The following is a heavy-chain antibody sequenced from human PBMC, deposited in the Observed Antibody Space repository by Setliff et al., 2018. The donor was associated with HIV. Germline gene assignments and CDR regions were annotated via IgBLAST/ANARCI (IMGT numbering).Heavy chain of an antibody. D-gene: IGHD6-19*01. CDR3: ARVVPTYRSGWQTSMFDS. CDR1: GGSFNNNA. V-gene: IGHV1-69*05. CDR2: VTPMVGTP. Sequence: SVKVSCKASGGSFNNNAVTWVRQTPRQGLEWVGGVTPMVGTPQYAQKFQGRVTITTDESTSTAFMELGSLKFDDTAVYYCARVVPTYRSGWQTSMFDSWGQGTLVTVSS. J-gene: IGHJ4*02.